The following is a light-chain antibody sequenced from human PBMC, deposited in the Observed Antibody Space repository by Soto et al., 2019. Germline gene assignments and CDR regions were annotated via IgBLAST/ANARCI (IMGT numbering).Light chain of an antibody. CDR3: QQYGSSPFT. CDR1: QSVSSSY. Sequence: ESVLTQSPGTLSMSPGERATLSCRASQSVSSSYSAWYQQKPGQDPRLLIYGASRKATGIPDRFSGSGSGTDFTLTISRLEPEDFAVYYCQQYGSSPFTFGHGNKVDIK. V-gene: IGKV3-20*01. CDR2: GAS. J-gene: IGKJ3*01.